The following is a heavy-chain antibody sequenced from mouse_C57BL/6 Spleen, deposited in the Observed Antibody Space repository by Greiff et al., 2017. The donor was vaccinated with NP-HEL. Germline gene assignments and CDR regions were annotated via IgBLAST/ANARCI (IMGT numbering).Heavy chain of an antibody. CDR1: GYTFTSYW. CDR2: IHPNSGST. D-gene: IGHD4-1*01. J-gene: IGHJ2*01. CDR3: ARSLGRGDYFDY. V-gene: IGHV1-64*01. Sequence: QVQLKQPGAELVKPGASVKLSCKASGYTFTSYWMHWVKQRPGQGLEWIGMIHPNSGSTNYNEKFKSKATLTVDKSSSTAYMQLSSLTSEDSAVYYCARSLGRGDYFDYWGQGTTLTVSS.